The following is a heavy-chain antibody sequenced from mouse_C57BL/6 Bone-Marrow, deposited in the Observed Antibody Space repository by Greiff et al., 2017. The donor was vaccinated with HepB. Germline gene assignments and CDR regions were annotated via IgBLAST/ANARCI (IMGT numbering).Heavy chain of an antibody. V-gene: IGHV1-15*01. CDR3: TRRVWGYDYDGPFAY. J-gene: IGHJ3*01. Sequence: QVQLKESGAELVRPGASVTLSCKASGYTFTDYEMHWVKQTPVHGLEWIGAIDPETGGTAYNQKFKGKAILTADKSSSTAYMELRSLTSEDSAVYYCTRRVWGYDYDGPFAYWGQGTLVTVSA. D-gene: IGHD2-4*01. CDR1: GYTFTDYE. CDR2: IDPETGGT.